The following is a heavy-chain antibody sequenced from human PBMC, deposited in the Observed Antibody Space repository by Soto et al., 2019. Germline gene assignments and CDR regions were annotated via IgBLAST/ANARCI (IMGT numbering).Heavy chain of an antibody. D-gene: IGHD1-26*01. CDR3: AHRRGAYYFDY. Sequence: QITLKEFGPTLVKPTQTLTLTCTFSGFSLSTNGVGVGWIRQPPGKALEWLALIYWDGDKRYSPSLKSRLTITKDTSKNQVVLTMTNMDPVDTATYYCAHRRGAYYFDYWGQGTLVTVSS. CDR2: IYWDGDK. J-gene: IGHJ4*02. CDR1: GFSLSTNGVG. V-gene: IGHV2-5*02.